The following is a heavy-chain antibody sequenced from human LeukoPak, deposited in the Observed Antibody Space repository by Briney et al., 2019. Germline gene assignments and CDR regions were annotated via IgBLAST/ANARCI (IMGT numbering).Heavy chain of an antibody. CDR1: SYTFTRYG. CDR3: ARRLTLVRGVSGTDAFDI. J-gene: IGHJ3*02. V-gene: IGHV1-18*01. CDR2: ISGSNGNT. Sequence: ASVKVSCKASSYTFTRYGISWVRQAPGQGLEWMGWISGSNGNTNYGQKFQGRVTMTRDTSISTAYMELSRLRSDDTAVYYCARRLTLVRGVSGTDAFDIWGQGTMVTVSS. D-gene: IGHD3-10*01.